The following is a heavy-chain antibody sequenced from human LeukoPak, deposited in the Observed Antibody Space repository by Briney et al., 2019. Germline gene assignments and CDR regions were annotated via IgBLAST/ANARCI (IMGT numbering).Heavy chain of an antibody. Sequence: ASVEVSCKVSGYTLTELSMHWVRQAPGKGLEWMGGFDPEDGETIYAQKFQGRVTMTEDTSTDTAYMELSSLRSEDTAVYYCATRQSYYDSSGYYSEYFDYWGQGTLVTVSS. J-gene: IGHJ4*02. CDR1: GYTLTELS. CDR2: FDPEDGET. CDR3: ATRQSYYDSSGYYSEYFDY. V-gene: IGHV1-24*01. D-gene: IGHD3-22*01.